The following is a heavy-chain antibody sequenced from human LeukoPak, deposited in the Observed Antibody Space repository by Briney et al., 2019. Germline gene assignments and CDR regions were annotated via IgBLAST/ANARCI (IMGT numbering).Heavy chain of an antibody. D-gene: IGHD6-19*01. CDR1: GGSISSYY. J-gene: IGHJ1*01. V-gene: IGHV4-4*07. Sequence: SETLSLTCTVSGGSISSYYWSWIRQPAGKGLEWIGRIYTSGSTNYNPSLKSRVTMSVDTSKNQFSLKLSSVTAADTAVYYCARDNPHSGWYAGPFQHWGQGTLVTVSS. CDR2: IYTSGST. CDR3: ARDNPHSGWYAGPFQH.